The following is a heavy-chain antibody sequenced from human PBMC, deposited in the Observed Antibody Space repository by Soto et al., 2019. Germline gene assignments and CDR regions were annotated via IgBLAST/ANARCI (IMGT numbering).Heavy chain of an antibody. D-gene: IGHD3-10*01. CDR3: AKDLRVRAHYGDYYFDY. J-gene: IGHJ4*02. Sequence: GGSLRLSCAASGFTFSSYAMSWVRQAPGKGLEWVSAISGSGGSTYYADSVKGRFTISRDNSKNTLYLQMNSLRAEDTAVYYCAKDLRVRAHYGDYYFDYWGQGTLVTVSS. CDR2: ISGSGGST. CDR1: GFTFSSYA. V-gene: IGHV3-23*01.